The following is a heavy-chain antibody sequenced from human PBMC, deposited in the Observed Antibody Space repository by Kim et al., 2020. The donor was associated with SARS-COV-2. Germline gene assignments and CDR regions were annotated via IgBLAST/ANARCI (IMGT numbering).Heavy chain of an antibody. V-gene: IGHV4-31*02. CDR3: ARAPITMIVVVKAFDI. D-gene: IGHD3-22*01. J-gene: IGHJ3*02. Sequence: PTPKSRVTVSVTTSKNQFSLKLSSLTAADTAVYYCARAPITMIVVVKAFDIWGQGTMVTVSS.